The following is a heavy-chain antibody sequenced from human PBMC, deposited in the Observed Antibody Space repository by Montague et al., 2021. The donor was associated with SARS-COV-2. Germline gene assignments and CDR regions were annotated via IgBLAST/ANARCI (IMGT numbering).Heavy chain of an antibody. CDR2: IYYSGST. CDR3: ARQSRLCPNALCCAFDY. Sequence: SETLSLTCTVSGGSISSSSYDWGWIRQPPGKGLEWIGNIYYSGSTYYNSSLQSRVTISVDTSKNQFSLRLRSVTAADTSVYYCARQSRLCPNALCCAFDYWGQGTLVTVSS. D-gene: IGHD2-8*01. J-gene: IGHJ4*02. CDR1: GGSISSSSYD. V-gene: IGHV4-39*01.